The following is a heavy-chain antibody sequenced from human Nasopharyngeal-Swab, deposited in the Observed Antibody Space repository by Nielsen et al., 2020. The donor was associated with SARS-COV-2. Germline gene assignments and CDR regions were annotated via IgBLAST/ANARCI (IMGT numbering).Heavy chain of an antibody. D-gene: IGHD2-2*01. CDR2: IWYDGSNK. CDR3: AREDIVVVPAAMNGVNYYDYYGMDV. J-gene: IGHJ6*02. CDR1: GFTFSSYG. V-gene: IGHV3-33*01. Sequence: GESLKISCVASGFTFSSYGMHWVRQAPGKGLEWVAVIWYDGSNKYYGDSVKGRFTISRDNSKNTLYLQMNSLIAEDTAVYYCAREDIVVVPAAMNGVNYYDYYGMDVWGQGTTVTVSS.